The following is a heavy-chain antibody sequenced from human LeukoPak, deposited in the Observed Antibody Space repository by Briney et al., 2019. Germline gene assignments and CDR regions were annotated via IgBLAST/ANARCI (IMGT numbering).Heavy chain of an antibody. J-gene: IGHJ3*02. D-gene: IGHD3-9*01. CDR3: ARRNVLTEGEAFDI. CDR2: IYYSGSMNNRPSGSV. Sequence: PSETLSLTCTVSGGSIRTYYWSWIRQPPGKGLEWIGYIYYSGSMNNRPSGSVNYNPSLSSRVTISLNTSRKQFSLKLNAVTAADTAVYYCARRNVLTEGEAFDIWGQGTMVTVSS. V-gene: IGHV4-59*08. CDR1: GGSIRTYY.